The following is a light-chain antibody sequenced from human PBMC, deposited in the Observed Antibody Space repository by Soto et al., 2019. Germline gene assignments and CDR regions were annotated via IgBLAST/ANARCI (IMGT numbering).Light chain of an antibody. V-gene: IGLV2-23*01. CDR1: SSDVGTYDL. CDR3: CSSAGSSLYV. CDR2: EGT. J-gene: IGLJ1*01. Sequence: QSALTQPASVSGSPGQSIAISCTGTSSDVGTYDLVSWYQQHPGKAPQLMIYEGTKRPSGVSNRFSGSKSANTASLTISGLQPEDEADYYCCSSAGSSLYVFGSGTKLTVL.